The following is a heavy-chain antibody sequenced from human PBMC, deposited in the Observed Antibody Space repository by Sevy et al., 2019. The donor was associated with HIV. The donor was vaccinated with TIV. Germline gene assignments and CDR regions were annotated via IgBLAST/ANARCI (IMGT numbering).Heavy chain of an antibody. CDR3: ARDSGYSSSWWAHYAFHI. CDR2: IKQDGSEK. V-gene: IGHV3-7*01. J-gene: IGHJ3*02. D-gene: IGHD6-13*01. Sequence: GGSLRLSCAASGFTFSSYWMSWVRQAPGKGLEWVANIKQDGSEKYYVDSVKGRFTISRDNAKNSLYLQMNSLRAEDTAVYYCARDSGYSSSWWAHYAFHIWGQGTMVTVSS. CDR1: GFTFSSYW.